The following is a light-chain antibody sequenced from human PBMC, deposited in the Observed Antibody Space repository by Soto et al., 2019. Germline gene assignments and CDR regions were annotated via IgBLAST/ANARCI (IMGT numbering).Light chain of an antibody. V-gene: IGKV1-6*01. J-gene: IGKJ2*01. CDR3: LQDYNYPLT. Sequence: AIQMTQSPSSLSASVGDRVTITCRASQGIRNDVGWYQQKPGKGPKLLIYAASSLQSGVPSRFSGSGFGTDFTLTISSLQPEDFATYYCLQDYNYPLTFGQGTKLEIK. CDR1: QGIRND. CDR2: AAS.